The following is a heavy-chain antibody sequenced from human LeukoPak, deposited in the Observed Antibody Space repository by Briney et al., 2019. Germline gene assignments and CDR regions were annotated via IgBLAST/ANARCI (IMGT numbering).Heavy chain of an antibody. CDR1: GFTFSTYA. V-gene: IGHV3-23*01. J-gene: IGHJ4*02. CDR2: ISTSGDRT. D-gene: IGHD1-26*01. CDR3: ARSAVGTSCCTAVDY. Sequence: RGSLRLSCAASGFTFSTYAMTWVRQAPGKGLEWVSGISTSGDRTYYADSVKGRFTISRDNSKNTLYLQMNSLRAEDTAEYYCARSAVGTSCCTAVDYCGQGTLVTVSS.